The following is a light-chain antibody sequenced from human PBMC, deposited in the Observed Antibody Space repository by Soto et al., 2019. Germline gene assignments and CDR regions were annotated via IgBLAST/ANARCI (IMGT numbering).Light chain of an antibody. CDR3: QQYGSSPRT. CDR2: GAS. Sequence: EIVLTQSPGTLSLSPGARATLSCRASQSVRSDYLAWYQQKPGQAPRLNIYGASTRATGIPDRFTVIVSGTDFTLTISRLEPEDGAVYYGQQYGSSPRTFGQGTKVDIK. V-gene: IGKV3-20*01. CDR1: QSVRSDY. J-gene: IGKJ1*01.